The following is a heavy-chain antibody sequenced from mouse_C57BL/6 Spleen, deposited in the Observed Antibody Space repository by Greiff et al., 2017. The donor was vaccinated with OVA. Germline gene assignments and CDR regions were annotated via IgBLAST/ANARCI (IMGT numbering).Heavy chain of an antibody. CDR2: IDPSDSYT. CDR3: ARGIYSMDY. D-gene: IGHD2-1*01. CDR1: GYTFTSYW. Sequence: QVQLQQSGAELVRPGPSVKLSCKASGYTFTSYWMHWVKQRPGQGLEWIGVIDPSDSYTNYNQKFKGKATLTVDTSSSTAYMQLSSLTSEDSAVYYCARGIYSMDYWGQGTSVTVSS. J-gene: IGHJ4*01. V-gene: IGHV1-59*01.